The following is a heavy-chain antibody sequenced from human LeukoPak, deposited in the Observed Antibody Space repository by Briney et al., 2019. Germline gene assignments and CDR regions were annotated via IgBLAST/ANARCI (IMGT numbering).Heavy chain of an antibody. Sequence: SVTVSCKASGGTFSSYAISWVRQAPGQGLEWMGGIIPIFGTANYAQKFQGRVTITADKSTSTAYMELSSLRSEDTAVYYCASSRGADFWSGYSPYAGYFDYWGQGTLVTVSS. CDR2: IIPIFGTA. CDR3: ASSRGADFWSGYSPYAGYFDY. CDR1: GGTFSSYA. J-gene: IGHJ4*02. D-gene: IGHD3-3*01. V-gene: IGHV1-69*06.